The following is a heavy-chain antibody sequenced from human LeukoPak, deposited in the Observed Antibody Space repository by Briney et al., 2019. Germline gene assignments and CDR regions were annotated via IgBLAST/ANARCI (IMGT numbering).Heavy chain of an antibody. CDR2: IFHTGNS. Sequence: MTSETLSLTCTISGGSISTFYWSWLRQPPGKGLEWIAYIFHTGNSNYNPSFKGRVTISVDTSKNQFSLKVNSVTAADTAMYYCARHPFSDGFDIWGQGTMVTVSS. J-gene: IGHJ3*02. CDR1: GGSISTFY. CDR3: ARHPFSDGFDI. V-gene: IGHV4-59*08.